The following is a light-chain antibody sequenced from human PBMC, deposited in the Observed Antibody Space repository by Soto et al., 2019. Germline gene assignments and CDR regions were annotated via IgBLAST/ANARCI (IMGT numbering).Light chain of an antibody. Sequence: DIVMTQSPDSLDVPLGERATINCKSSQSVFYSSNNKDYLAWYQQKAGQPPKLLIYWASTRESGVPDRFSGSGSGTDFTLTITSLQAEDVAVYYCQQYYSTPWTFGQGTKVEIK. J-gene: IGKJ1*01. CDR1: QSVFYSSNNKDY. CDR2: WAS. V-gene: IGKV4-1*01. CDR3: QQYYSTPWT.